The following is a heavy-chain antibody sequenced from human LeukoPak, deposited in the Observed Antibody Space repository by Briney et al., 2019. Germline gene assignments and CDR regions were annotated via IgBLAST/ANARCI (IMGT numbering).Heavy chain of an antibody. CDR1: GFTFSSYV. CDR3: AKGSAVADINFDY. J-gene: IGHJ4*02. D-gene: IGHD6-19*01. CDR2: ISGSGSST. V-gene: IGHV3-23*01. Sequence: GGSLRLSCAASGFTFSSYVMSWVRQAPGKGLEWVSAISGSGSSTYYADSVQGRFTISRDKSKNTLYLQMNSLRAEDTAVYYCAKGSAVADINFDYWGQGTLVTVSS.